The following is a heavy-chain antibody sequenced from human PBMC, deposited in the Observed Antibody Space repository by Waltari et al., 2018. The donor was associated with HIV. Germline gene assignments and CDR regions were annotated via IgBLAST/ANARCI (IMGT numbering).Heavy chain of an antibody. D-gene: IGHD2-2*01. Sequence: QVQLQESGPGPVKPSETLSLTCGVSGYSLTNGYYWGWIRQPPGKGLGWIVSTSYVGPTYYNPSLKSRVTISVDTSKNQFSLKVTSVTAADTAVYYCARKIPEGHAFDSWGQGTLVTVSS. J-gene: IGHJ4*02. CDR2: TSYVGPT. CDR3: ARKIPEGHAFDS. V-gene: IGHV4-38-2*01. CDR1: GYSLTNGYY.